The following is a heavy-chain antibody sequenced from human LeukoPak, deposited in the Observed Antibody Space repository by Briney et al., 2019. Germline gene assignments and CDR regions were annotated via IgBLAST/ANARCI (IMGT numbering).Heavy chain of an antibody. CDR2: INHSGST. D-gene: IGHD3-22*01. Sequence: SETLSLTCAVYGGSFSGYYWSWIRQPPGKGLEWIGEINHSGSTNYNPSLKSRVTISVDTSKNQFSLKLSSVTAADTAVYYCARGRRYYDSSGYRPNPYYYYGMDVWGQGTTVTVSS. J-gene: IGHJ6*02. CDR3: ARGRRYYDSSGYRPNPYYYYGMDV. CDR1: GGSFSGYY. V-gene: IGHV4-34*01.